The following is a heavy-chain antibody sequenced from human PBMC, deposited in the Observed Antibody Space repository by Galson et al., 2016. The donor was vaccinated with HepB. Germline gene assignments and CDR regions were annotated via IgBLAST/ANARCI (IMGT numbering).Heavy chain of an antibody. V-gene: IGHV2-26*01. CDR3: ARITCSRTTCYYFDYGMDV. J-gene: IGHJ6*04. CDR1: GFSLSNPRMG. CDR2: IFSNGEK. Sequence: PALVKPTQTLTLTCTVSGFSLSNPRMGVSWIRQPPGKALEWLAHIFSNGEKSYSTSLKSRLTISKDTSESQVVLTMTNMDPVDTATYFCARITCSRTTCYYFDYGMDVWGEGTTVAVSS. D-gene: IGHD2-2*01.